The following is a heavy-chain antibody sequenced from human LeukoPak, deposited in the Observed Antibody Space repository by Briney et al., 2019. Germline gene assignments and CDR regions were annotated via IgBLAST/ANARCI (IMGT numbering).Heavy chain of an antibody. J-gene: IGHJ5*02. CDR2: IKGDGSST. V-gene: IGHV3-74*01. CDR1: GFTFSTYW. CDR3: ARDCDTSGYHFGWFDP. Sequence: GGSLRLSCVASGFTFSTYWMHWFRQVPGKGLVWVSRIKGDGSSTHYADSVKGRFTISRDNAKNTLYLQMNSLRAEDTAVYYCARDCDTSGYHFGWFDPWGQGTLVTVSS. D-gene: IGHD3-22*01.